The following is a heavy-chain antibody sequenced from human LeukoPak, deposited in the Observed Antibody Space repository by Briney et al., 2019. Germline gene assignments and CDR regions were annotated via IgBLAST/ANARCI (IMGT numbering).Heavy chain of an antibody. V-gene: IGHV4-61*02. CDR3: ASGRDGYNWDFVNY. J-gene: IGHJ4*02. Sequence: SQTLSLTCTVSGGSISSGSYYWSWIRQPAGKGLEWIGRIYTSGGTKYNPSLKSRVTISVDTSKNQFSLKLSSVTAADTAVYYCASGRDGYNWDFVNYWGQGTLVTVSS. CDR1: GGSISSGSYY. D-gene: IGHD5-24*01. CDR2: IYTSGGT.